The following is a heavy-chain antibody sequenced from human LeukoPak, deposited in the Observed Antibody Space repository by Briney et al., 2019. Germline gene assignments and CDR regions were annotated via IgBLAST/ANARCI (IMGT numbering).Heavy chain of an antibody. D-gene: IGHD5-24*01. Sequence: ASVKVSCKASGYTFTSYGISWVRQAPGQGLEWMGWISAYNGNTNYAQKFQGRVTITADKSTSTAYMELSSLRSEDTAVYYCARGRSRRDGYNGPVRFYWGQGTLVTVSS. CDR2: ISAYNGNT. J-gene: IGHJ4*02. CDR1: GYTFTSYG. CDR3: ARGRSRRDGYNGPVRFY. V-gene: IGHV1-18*01.